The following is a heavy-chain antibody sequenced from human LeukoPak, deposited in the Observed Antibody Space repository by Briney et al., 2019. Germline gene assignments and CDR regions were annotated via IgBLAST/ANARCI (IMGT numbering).Heavy chain of an antibody. CDR3: ARDLSGVTGYTYGRGIDY. CDR2: IKKDGIEK. J-gene: IGHJ4*02. V-gene: IGHV3-7*01. CDR1: GFTFSSYW. D-gene: IGHD5-18*01. Sequence: GGSLRLSCAASGFTFSSYWMSWVRQAPGKGLEWVANIKKDGIEKYYVDSVKGRFTISRDNAKTSLYLQMNSLRAEDTAVYYCARDLSGVTGYTYGRGIDYWGQGTLVTVSS.